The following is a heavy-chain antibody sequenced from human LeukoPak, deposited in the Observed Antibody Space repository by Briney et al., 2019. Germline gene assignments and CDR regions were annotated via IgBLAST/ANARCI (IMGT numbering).Heavy chain of an antibody. V-gene: IGHV4-34*01. CDR3: ARGVRSSIYSYGFMNY. CDR1: GGSFSGYY. D-gene: IGHD5-18*01. J-gene: IGHJ4*02. Sequence: SETLSLTCAVYGGSFSGYYWSWIRQPPGKGLEWIGEINHSGTTNYNPSLKSRVTISVDTFKNQFSLKLNSVTAADTAVYYCARGVRSSIYSYGFMNYWGQGTLVTVSS. CDR2: INHSGTT.